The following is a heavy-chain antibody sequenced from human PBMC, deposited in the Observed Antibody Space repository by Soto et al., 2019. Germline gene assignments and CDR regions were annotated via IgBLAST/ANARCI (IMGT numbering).Heavy chain of an antibody. CDR1: GGSISSGDYY. J-gene: IGHJ3*02. CDR3: ARVVRVVVTPDAFDI. CDR2: IYYSGST. Sequence: PSETLSLTCTVSGGSISSGDYYWSWIRQPPGKGLEWIGYIYYSGSTYYNPSLKSRVTISVDTSKNQFSLKLSSVTAADTAVYYCARVVRVVVTPDAFDIWGQGTMVTV. D-gene: IGHD2-21*02. V-gene: IGHV4-30-4*01.